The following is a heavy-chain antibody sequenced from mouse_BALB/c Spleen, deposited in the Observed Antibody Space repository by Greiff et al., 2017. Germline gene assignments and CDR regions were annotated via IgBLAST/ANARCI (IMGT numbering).Heavy chain of an antibody. D-gene: IGHD2-2*01. V-gene: IGHV2-9-2*01. CDR1: GFSLTSYD. CDR3: VRDYGSFAY. J-gene: IGHJ3*01. Sequence: VHLVESGPGLVAPSQSLSITCTVSGFSLTSYDISWIRQPPGKGLEWLGVIWTGGGTNYNSAFMSRLSISKDNSKSQVFLKMNSLQTDDTAIYYCVRDYGSFAYWGQGTLVTVSA. CDR2: IWTGGGT.